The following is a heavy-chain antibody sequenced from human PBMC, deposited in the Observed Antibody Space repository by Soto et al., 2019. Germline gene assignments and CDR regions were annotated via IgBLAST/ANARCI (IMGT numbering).Heavy chain of an antibody. V-gene: IGHV1-46*01. J-gene: IGHJ2*01. Sequence: QVQLVQSGAEVKKPGASVKVSCKASGYTFTSYYMHWVRRAPGQGLEWMGIINPSGGSTSYAQQFQGRVTMTRGTSATTVYMELSSLRSEDTAVYYCARDHRRGGFDLWGRGTLVTVSS. D-gene: IGHD3-10*01. CDR3: ARDHRRGGFDL. CDR1: GYTFTSYY. CDR2: INPSGGST.